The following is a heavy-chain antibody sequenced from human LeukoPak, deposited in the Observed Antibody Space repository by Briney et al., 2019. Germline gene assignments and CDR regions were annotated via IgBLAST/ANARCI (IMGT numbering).Heavy chain of an antibody. J-gene: IGHJ5*02. D-gene: IGHD6-19*01. CDR1: GYSFTSYW. CDR2: IYPGDSDT. Sequence: GESLKISGKGSGYSFTSYWIGWVRQMPGKGLEWMGIIYPGDSDTRYSPSFQGQVTISADKSISTAYLQWSSLKASDTAMYYCARLFREAVAGHNWFDPWGQGTLVTVSS. CDR3: ARLFREAVAGHNWFDP. V-gene: IGHV5-51*01.